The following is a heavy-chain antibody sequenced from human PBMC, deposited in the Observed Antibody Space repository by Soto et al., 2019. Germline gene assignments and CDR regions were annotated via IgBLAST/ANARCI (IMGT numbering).Heavy chain of an antibody. CDR3: ACSYGMDV. CDR1: GFTFSDYW. CDR2: ISSDGTGT. D-gene: IGHD3-10*02. J-gene: IGHJ6*02. V-gene: IGHV3-74*01. Sequence: EMQLVESGGDLVQPGGSLRLSCAASGFTFSDYWMHWVRHAPGKGLVWVSRISSDGTGTTYADSAKGRFTISRDNAKNTFYLQMNSLRDEDTAVYYCACSYGMDVWGQGTTVTVSS.